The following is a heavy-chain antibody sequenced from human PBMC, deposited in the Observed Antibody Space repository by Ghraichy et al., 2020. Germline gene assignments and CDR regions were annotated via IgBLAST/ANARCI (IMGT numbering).Heavy chain of an antibody. V-gene: IGHV6-1*01. D-gene: IGHD6-13*01. CDR1: GDSVSSNSVA. J-gene: IGHJ4*02. CDR3: ARVQWGIAATGPPFFDY. CDR2: TYYRSKWYD. Sequence: SQTLSLTCAISGDSVSSNSVAWNWIRQSPSRGLEWLGRTYYRSKWYDDYAPFVKSRITINPDTSKNQFSLQLNSVTPEDTAVYYCARVQWGIAATGPPFFDYWGQGTLVTVSS.